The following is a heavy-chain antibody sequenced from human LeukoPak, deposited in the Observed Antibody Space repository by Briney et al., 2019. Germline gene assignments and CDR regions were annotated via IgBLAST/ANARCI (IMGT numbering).Heavy chain of an antibody. CDR2: IIPIFGTA. D-gene: IGHD6-13*01. CDR3: ARAGIAAAGTSSWFDP. Sequence: ASVKVSCKASGGTFSSYAISWVRQAPGQGLEWMGEIIPIFGTANYAQKFQGRVTITADESTSTAYMELSSLRSEDTAVYYCARAGIAAAGTSSWFDPWGQGTLVTVSS. V-gene: IGHV1-69*13. CDR1: GGTFSSYA. J-gene: IGHJ5*02.